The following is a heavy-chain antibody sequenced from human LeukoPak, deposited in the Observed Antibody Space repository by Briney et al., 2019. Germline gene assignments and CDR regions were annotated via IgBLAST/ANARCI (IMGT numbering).Heavy chain of an antibody. CDR2: IIPIFGTA. CDR3: ARGARGYSYDDAFDI. Sequence: VASVKVSCKASGGTFSSYAISWVRQAPGQGLEWMGGIIPIFGTANYAQKFQGRVTITADDSTSTAYMELSSLRSEDTAVYYCARGARGYSYDDAFDIWGQGTMVIVSS. D-gene: IGHD5-18*01. J-gene: IGHJ3*02. CDR1: GGTFSSYA. V-gene: IGHV1-69*01.